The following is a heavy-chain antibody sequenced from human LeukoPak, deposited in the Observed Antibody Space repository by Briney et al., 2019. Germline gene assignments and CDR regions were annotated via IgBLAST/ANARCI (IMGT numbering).Heavy chain of an antibody. J-gene: IGHJ4*02. CDR3: ARGIVGATKPPFDY. CDR2: IIPIFGTA. Sequence: SVKVSCRASGGTFSSYAISWVRQAPGQGLEWMGGIIPIFGTANYAQKFQGRVTITADESTSTAYMELSSLRSEDTAVYYCARGIVGATKPPFDYWGQGTLVTVSS. D-gene: IGHD1-26*01. V-gene: IGHV1-69*13. CDR1: GGTFSSYA.